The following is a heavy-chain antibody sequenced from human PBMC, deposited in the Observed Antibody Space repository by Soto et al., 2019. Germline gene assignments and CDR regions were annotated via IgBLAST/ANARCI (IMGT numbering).Heavy chain of an antibody. J-gene: IGHJ4*02. V-gene: IGHV3-23*01. D-gene: IGHD6-25*01. Sequence: GGSLRLSCAASGFIFSSNVLSWVRQAPGKGLEWVSAIGGGGSTYYAGSVKGRFTISRDNSKNTLYLQMDSLRAEDAAVYYCAKESSSGTTLDYWGQGTPVTVSS. CDR2: IGGGGST. CDR3: AKESSSGTTLDY. CDR1: GFIFSSNV.